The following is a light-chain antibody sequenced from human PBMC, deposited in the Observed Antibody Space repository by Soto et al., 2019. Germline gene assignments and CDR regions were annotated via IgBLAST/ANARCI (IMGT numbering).Light chain of an antibody. V-gene: IGLV2-8*01. CDR1: SSDVGGYNY. J-gene: IGLJ1*01. CDR2: EVN. Sequence: QSLLNAPASASGFPVQSVAISCTGTSSDVGGYNYVSWYQQHPGKAPKLMIYEVNKRPSGVPDRFSGSKSGNTASLTVSGLQAEDEADYYCSSYAGSSNVFGTGTKVTVL. CDR3: SSYAGSSNV.